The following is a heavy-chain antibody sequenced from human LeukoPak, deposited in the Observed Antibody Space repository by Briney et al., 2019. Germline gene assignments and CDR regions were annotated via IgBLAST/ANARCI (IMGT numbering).Heavy chain of an antibody. CDR1: GGTFSSYA. Sequence: GASVKVSCKASGGTFSSYAISWVRQAPGQGLEWMGGIIPIFGTANYAQKFQGRVTITADESTSTAYMELSSLRSEDTAVYYCARDGRVGYYFLRKYYGMDVWGQGTTVTVSS. CDR3: ARDGRVGYYFLRKYYGMDV. CDR2: IIPIFGTA. D-gene: IGHD3-3*01. V-gene: IGHV1-69*13. J-gene: IGHJ6*02.